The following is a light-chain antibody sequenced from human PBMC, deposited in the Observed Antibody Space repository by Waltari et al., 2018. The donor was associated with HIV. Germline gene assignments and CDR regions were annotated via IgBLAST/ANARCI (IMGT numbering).Light chain of an antibody. CDR1: SSDVAGYNY. CDR3: SSYAGTRYV. Sequence: QSALTQPPSASGSPGQSVTISCTGTSSDVAGYNYVSWYQQHPGKAPKLIIYEVNKPPSGVPGRFSGSKSGNTSSLTVSGLQAEDEADYYCSSYAGTRYVFGTGTKVTVL. V-gene: IGLV2-8*01. J-gene: IGLJ1*01. CDR2: EVN.